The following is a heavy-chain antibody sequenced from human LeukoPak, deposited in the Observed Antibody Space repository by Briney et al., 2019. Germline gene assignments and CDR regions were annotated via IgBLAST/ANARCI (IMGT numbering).Heavy chain of an antibody. J-gene: IGHJ4*02. Sequence: GRSLRLSCAASGFTFSSYGMHWVRQAPGKGLEWVAVIWYDGSNKYYADSVKGRFTISRDNSKNTLYLQMYSLRAEDTAVYYCAREGGYDILTEYYWGQGTLVTVSS. CDR3: AREGGYDILTEYY. CDR1: GFTFSSYG. D-gene: IGHD3-9*01. V-gene: IGHV3-33*01. CDR2: IWYDGSNK.